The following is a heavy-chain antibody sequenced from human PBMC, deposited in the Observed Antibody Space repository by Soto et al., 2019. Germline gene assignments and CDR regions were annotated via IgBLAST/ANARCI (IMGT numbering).Heavy chain of an antibody. Sequence: SETLSLTCTVSGGSVSNYYWSWIRQPPGKGLERIRHIYYSGSTNYNPSLKSRVTISVDTSNNQFSLRLTSVTAADTAVYFCARGRGYCSSTSCRGYFDYWGQGTLVTVSS. J-gene: IGHJ4*02. D-gene: IGHD2-2*01. V-gene: IGHV4-59*02. CDR1: GGSVSNYY. CDR2: IYYSGST. CDR3: ARGRGYCSSTSCRGYFDY.